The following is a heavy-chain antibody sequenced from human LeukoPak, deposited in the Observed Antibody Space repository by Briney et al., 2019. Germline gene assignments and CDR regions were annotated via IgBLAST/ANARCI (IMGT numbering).Heavy chain of an antibody. V-gene: IGHV3-30*02. CDR2: IRFDGSNK. J-gene: IGHJ4*02. CDR3: AKGIYYDNSGYYSLFDH. Sequence: GGSLRLSCAASGFTFSDYYMSWIRQAPGKGLEWVAFIRFDGSNKYYTDSVKGRFTISRDNSKNTLYLQMNSLRAEDTAVYYCAKGIYYDNSGYYSLFDHWGQGTLVTVSS. CDR1: GFTFSDYY. D-gene: IGHD3-22*01.